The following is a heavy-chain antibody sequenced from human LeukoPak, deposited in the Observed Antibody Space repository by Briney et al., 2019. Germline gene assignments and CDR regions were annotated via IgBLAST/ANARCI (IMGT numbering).Heavy chain of an antibody. D-gene: IGHD3-22*01. CDR2: ISSTGTYI. CDR1: GFTFSKYW. V-gene: IGHV3-21*01. Sequence: GGSLRLSCAASGFTFSKYWMLWVRQAPGKGLEWVSSISSTGTYIYYADSVKGRFTISRDNAKNSLYLQMNSLRAEDTAVYYCARDYDSSGYITFDYWGQGVLVTVSS. J-gene: IGHJ4*02. CDR3: ARDYDSSGYITFDY.